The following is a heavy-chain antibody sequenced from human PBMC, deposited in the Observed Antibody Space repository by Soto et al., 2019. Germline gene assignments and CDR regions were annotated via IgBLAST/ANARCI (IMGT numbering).Heavy chain of an antibody. V-gene: IGHV6-1*01. J-gene: IGHJ5*02. D-gene: IGHD3-10*01. CDR2: TYYRSKWYN. CDR3: VRDYYGSGSTNWFDP. CDR1: GDSVSSNSAA. Sequence: SQTLSLTCAISGDSVSSNSAAWNWIRQSPSRGLEWLGRTYYRSKWYNDYAISVKSRMIINPDTSKSQFSLQLNSVTPEDTAVYYCVRDYYGSGSTNWFDPWGQGTLVTVSS.